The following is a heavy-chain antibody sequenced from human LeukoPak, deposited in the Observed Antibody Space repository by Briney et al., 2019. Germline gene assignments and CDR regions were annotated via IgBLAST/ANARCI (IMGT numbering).Heavy chain of an antibody. Sequence: SETLSLTCTVSGGSISRYYWSWIRQPPGKGLEWIGYINNSGSTNYNPSLKSRVTISVDTSKNQFSLRLSSVTATDTAVYYCARGAKTTGTYYFDYWGQGTLVTVSS. CDR1: GGSISRYY. V-gene: IGHV4-59*08. CDR3: ARGAKTTGTYYFDY. CDR2: INNSGST. J-gene: IGHJ4*02. D-gene: IGHD4-11*01.